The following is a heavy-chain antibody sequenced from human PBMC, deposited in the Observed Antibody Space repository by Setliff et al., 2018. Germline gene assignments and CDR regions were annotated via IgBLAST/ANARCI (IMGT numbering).Heavy chain of an antibody. CDR1: GYIFTGYY. D-gene: IGHD1-26*01. CDR3: ARDPKLGGAPERAFDY. Sequence: ASVKVSCKASGYIFTGYYIHWVRQAPGQGLEWMGRFNPNSGDTNSAQKFQGRVTMTRDTSISTAYMELSRLKYDDTAVYYCARDPKLGGAPERAFDYWGQGTQVTVSS. CDR2: FNPNSGDT. J-gene: IGHJ4*02. V-gene: IGHV1-2*06.